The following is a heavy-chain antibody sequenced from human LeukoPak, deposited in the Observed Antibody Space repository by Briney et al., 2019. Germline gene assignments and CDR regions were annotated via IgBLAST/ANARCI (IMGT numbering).Heavy chain of an antibody. D-gene: IGHD3-10*01. CDR1: GYTFTSYA. CDR3: ARAGDYYGSARGAGNWFDP. CDR2: INAGNGNT. V-gene: IGHV1-3*03. Sequence: ASVKVSCKASGYTFTSYAMHWVRQAPGQRLEWMGWINAGNGNTKYSQEFQGRVTITRDTSASTAYMELSSLRSEDMAVYYCARAGDYYGSARGAGNWFDPWGQGTLVTVSS. J-gene: IGHJ5*02.